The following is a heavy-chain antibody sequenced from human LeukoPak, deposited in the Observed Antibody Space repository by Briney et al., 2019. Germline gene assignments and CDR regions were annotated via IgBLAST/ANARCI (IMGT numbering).Heavy chain of an antibody. CDR1: GGSINVYY. CDR2: ISYSGST. CDR3: ARGFITGTMGFDY. D-gene: IGHD1-7*01. Sequence: SETLSLTCSVSGGSINVYYWDWIRQSPGKGLEWIGSISYSGSTNYNSSLKSRVTKSIDTSKNQFSLKLSSVTAADTAVYYCARGFITGTMGFDYWGQGTLVTVSS. J-gene: IGHJ4*02. V-gene: IGHV4-59*08.